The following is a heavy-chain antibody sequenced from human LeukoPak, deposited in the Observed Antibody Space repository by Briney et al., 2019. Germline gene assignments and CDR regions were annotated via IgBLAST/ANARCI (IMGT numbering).Heavy chain of an antibody. Sequence: GGSLRLSCAASGFTFSSYAMSWVRQAPGKGLEWVSSISSSGGSTHFADSVKGRFTISRDNSKNTLYLQMNNLRAEDTAVYYCAKTSSSWSPFDYWGQGTLVTVSS. CDR2: ISSSGGST. D-gene: IGHD6-13*01. CDR3: AKTSSSWSPFDY. V-gene: IGHV3-23*01. J-gene: IGHJ4*02. CDR1: GFTFSSYA.